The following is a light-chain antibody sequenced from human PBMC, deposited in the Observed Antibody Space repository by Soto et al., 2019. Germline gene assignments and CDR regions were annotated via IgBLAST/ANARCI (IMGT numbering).Light chain of an antibody. V-gene: IGLV2-8*01. CDR2: EVS. CDR1: SSDVGGNNY. CDR3: SSYGGPRI. Sequence: QSVLTQPPSASGSPGQSVAISCTGTSSDVGGNNYVSWYQQHPGKAPKLIIYEVSKRPSRVPDRFSGSKSGNTASLTVSGLQADDEADYYCSSYGGPRIFGGGTKLTVL. J-gene: IGLJ2*01.